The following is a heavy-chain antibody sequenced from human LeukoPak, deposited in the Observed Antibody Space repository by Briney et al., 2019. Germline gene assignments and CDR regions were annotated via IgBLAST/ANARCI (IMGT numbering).Heavy chain of an antibody. V-gene: IGHV4-34*01. D-gene: IGHD2-2*01. CDR2: INHSGST. CDR1: GGSFSGYY. Sequence: SETLSLTCAVYGGSFSGYYWSWIRHPPGKGLEWIGEINHSGSTNYNPSLKSRVTISVDTSKNQFSLKLSPVTAADTAVYYCARGQDIVVVPAALGWFDPWGQGTLVTVSS. J-gene: IGHJ5*02. CDR3: ARGQDIVVVPAALGWFDP.